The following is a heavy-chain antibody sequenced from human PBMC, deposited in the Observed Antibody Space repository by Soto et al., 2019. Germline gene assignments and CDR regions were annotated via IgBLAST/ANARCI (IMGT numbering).Heavy chain of an antibody. D-gene: IGHD2-21*01. CDR1: GGSFSGYY. J-gene: IGHJ5*02. CDR3: ARGNLGVVIATNWFDP. V-gene: IGHV4-34*01. Sequence: QVQLQQWGAGLLKPSETLSLTCAVYGGSFSGYYWSWIRQPPGKGLEWIGEINHSGSTNYNPSLKSRVTVSVDTSKNQFSLKLSSVTAADTAVYYCARGNLGVVIATNWFDPWGQGTLVTVSS. CDR2: INHSGST.